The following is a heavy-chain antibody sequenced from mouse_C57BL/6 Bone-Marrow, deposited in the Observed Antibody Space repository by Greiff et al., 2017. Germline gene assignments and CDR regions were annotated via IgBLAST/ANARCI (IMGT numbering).Heavy chain of an antibody. V-gene: IGHV1-59*01. D-gene: IGHD3-3*01. CDR1: GYTFTSYW. J-gene: IGHJ1*03. CDR3: ARRSGLVYFDV. CDR2: IDPSDSYP. Sequence: QVQLQQPGAELVRPGTSVKLSCKASGYTFTSYWMHWVKQRPGQGLEWIGVIDPSDSYPNYNQKFKGKATLTVDTSSSTAYMQLSSLTSEDSAVYYCARRSGLVYFDVWGTGTTVTVSS.